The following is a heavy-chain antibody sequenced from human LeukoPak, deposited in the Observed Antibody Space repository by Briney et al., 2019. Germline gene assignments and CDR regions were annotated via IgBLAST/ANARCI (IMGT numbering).Heavy chain of an antibody. CDR1: GYSFTSSW. CDR2: IHPSDSDT. D-gene: IGHD4-17*01. J-gene: IGHJ4*01. CDR3: ARGVYGDYGAFYN. Sequence: GESLKISCKGSGYSFTSSWIGWVRQMPGKGLEWMGIIHPSDSDTRYSPSFQGQVTISADKSISTAYLQWSSLKASDTAIYYCARGVYGDYGAFYNWGHGNLVTVSS. V-gene: IGHV5-51*01.